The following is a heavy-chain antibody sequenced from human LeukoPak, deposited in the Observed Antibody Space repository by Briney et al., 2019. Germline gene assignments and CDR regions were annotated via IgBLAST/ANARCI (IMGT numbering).Heavy chain of an antibody. V-gene: IGHV4-4*02. CDR3: ARDVDNEVAGLDY. Sequence: PSGTLSLTCAVSGGSISSSNWWSWVRQPPGKGLEWIGEIYHSGSTNYNPSLKSRVTISVDKSKNQFSLKLSSVTAADTAVYYCARDVDNEVAGLDYWGQGTLVTVSS. CDR1: GGSISSSNW. J-gene: IGHJ4*02. CDR2: IYHSGST. D-gene: IGHD6-19*01.